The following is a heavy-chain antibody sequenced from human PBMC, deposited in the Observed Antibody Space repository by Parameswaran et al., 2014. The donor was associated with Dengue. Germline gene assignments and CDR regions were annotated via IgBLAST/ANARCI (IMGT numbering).Heavy chain of an antibody. V-gene: IGHV1-3*01. CDR3: AREGATTGWGFLDY. Sequence: WVRQAPGQRLEWMGWINAGNGNTKYSQKFQGRVTITRDTSASTADMELSSLRSEDTAVYYCAREGATTGWGFLDYWGQGTLVTVSS. J-gene: IGHJ4*02. D-gene: IGHD1-26*01. CDR2: INAGNGNT.